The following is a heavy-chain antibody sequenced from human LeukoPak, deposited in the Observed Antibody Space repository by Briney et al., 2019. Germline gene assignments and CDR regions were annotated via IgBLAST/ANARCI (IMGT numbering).Heavy chain of an antibody. V-gene: IGHV3-23*01. CDR3: AKAGYGSAPPNYGMDV. J-gene: IGHJ6*02. Sequence: GGSLRLSSAASGFTFSSYAMSWVRQAPGKGLEWVSAISGSGGSTYYADSVKGRFTISRDNSKNTLYPQMNSLRAEDTAVYYCAKAGYGSAPPNYGMDVWGQGTTVTVSS. D-gene: IGHD1-26*01. CDR2: ISGSGGST. CDR1: GFTFSSYA.